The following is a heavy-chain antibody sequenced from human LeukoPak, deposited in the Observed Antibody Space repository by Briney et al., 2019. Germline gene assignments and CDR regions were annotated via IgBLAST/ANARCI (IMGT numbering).Heavy chain of an antibody. CDR2: ISGDGGST. V-gene: IGHV3-43*02. D-gene: IGHD6-13*01. CDR3: AKDVATAAGTFY. CDR1: GFTFGVYA. J-gene: IGHJ4*02. Sequence: GGSLRLSCAVSGFTFGVYAMHWVRQAPGKGLERVSLISGDGGSTYYADSVKGRFTISRDNSKNFLYLQMNSLRTEDTALYYCAKDVATAAGTFYWGQGTLVTVS.